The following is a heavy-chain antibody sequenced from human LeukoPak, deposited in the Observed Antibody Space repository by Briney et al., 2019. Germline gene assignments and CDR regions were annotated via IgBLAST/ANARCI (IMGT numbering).Heavy chain of an antibody. CDR1: GFTFSSYS. CDR3: ARNLPYNYYGSGSYYTAIDY. J-gene: IGHJ4*02. CDR2: ISSSSSYI. Sequence: GGSLRLSCAASGFTFSSYSMNWVRQAPGKGPEWVSSISSSSSYIYYADSVKGRFTISRDNAKISLYLQMNSLRAEDTAVYYCARNLPYNYYGSGSYYTAIDYWGQGTLVTVSS. V-gene: IGHV3-21*01. D-gene: IGHD3-10*01.